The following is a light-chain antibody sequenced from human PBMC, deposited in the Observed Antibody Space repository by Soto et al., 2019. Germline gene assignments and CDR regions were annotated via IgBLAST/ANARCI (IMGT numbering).Light chain of an antibody. CDR2: EVN. Sequence: QSVLTQPPSASGSAGQSVTISCTGTSIDVGGYNYVSWYQQRPGKAPQLILYEVNKRPSGGPGRFSGSKSGNTASLTVSGLQAEDEADYYCNSYAGSNIYVFGAGTKVTVL. J-gene: IGLJ1*01. CDR1: SIDVGGYNY. V-gene: IGLV2-8*01. CDR3: NSYAGSNIYV.